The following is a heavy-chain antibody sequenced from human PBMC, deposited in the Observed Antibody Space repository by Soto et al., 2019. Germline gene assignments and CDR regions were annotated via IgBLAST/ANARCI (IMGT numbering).Heavy chain of an antibody. CDR3: AKVPPRGYSGYDRSTPIDY. Sequence: PGGSLRLSCAASEFSFDDYAMSWFRQAPGKGLEWVSSISGSGGSTYYADSVKGRFTISRDNSKNTLYLQMNSLRAEDTAVYYCAKVPPRGYSGYDRSTPIDYWGQGTLVTVSS. V-gene: IGHV3-23*01. CDR2: ISGSGGST. J-gene: IGHJ4*02. CDR1: EFSFDDYA. D-gene: IGHD5-12*01.